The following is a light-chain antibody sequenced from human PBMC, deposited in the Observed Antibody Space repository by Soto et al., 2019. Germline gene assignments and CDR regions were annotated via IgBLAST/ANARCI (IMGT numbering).Light chain of an antibody. CDR3: QQSYSTPPT. CDR2: AAS. V-gene: IGKV1-39*01. Sequence: ILLTLSPSSLSASVGGRVTITFRASQSISSYFNWYQQKPGKAPKLLIYAASSLQSGVPSRFSGSGSGTDFTLTISSLQPEDFATYYCQQSYSTPPTFGQGTKVDIK. CDR1: QSISSY. J-gene: IGKJ1*01.